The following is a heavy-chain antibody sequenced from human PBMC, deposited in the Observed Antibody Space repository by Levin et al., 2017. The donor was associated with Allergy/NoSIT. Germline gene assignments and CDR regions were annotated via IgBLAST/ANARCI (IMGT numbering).Heavy chain of an antibody. CDR1: GFAFTSSA. D-gene: IGHD2/OR15-2a*01. J-gene: IGHJ6*02. CDR2: ITGSGDTT. Sequence: GGSLRLSCAASGFAFTSSAMSWVRQAPGKGLEWVSAITGSGDTTYYPDSVKGRFTISRDNFRSTLYLQMNILRAEDTAVFYCAKDYISYDYYGLDVWGQGTTVTVSS. V-gene: IGHV3-23*01. CDR3: AKDYISYDYYGLDV.